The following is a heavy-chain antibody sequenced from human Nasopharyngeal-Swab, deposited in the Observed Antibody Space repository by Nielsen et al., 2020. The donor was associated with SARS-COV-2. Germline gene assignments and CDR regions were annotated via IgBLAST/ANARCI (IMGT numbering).Heavy chain of an antibody. CDR2: ISSSTIYI. Sequence: GESLKISCAASGFTFSNYSMNWVRQAPGKGLEWVSSISSSTIYIYYADSVKGRFTISRDNAKNSLYLQMNSLRAEDTAVYYCARDGFGESPYYYYYGMDVWGQGTTVTVSS. CDR3: ARDGFGESPYYYYYGMDV. CDR1: GFTFSNYS. D-gene: IGHD3-10*01. V-gene: IGHV3-21*01. J-gene: IGHJ6*02.